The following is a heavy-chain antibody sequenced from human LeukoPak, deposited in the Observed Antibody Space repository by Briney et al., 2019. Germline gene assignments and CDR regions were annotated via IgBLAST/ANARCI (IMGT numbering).Heavy chain of an antibody. Sequence: PSETLSLTCTVSNYSIGSGYFWGWIRQPPGKGLEWIGYMYFSGSTNYNPSLKSRVTISVDTSKNQFSLKLTSVTAADTAVYYCARSMGSDAFDIWGQGTMVTVSS. J-gene: IGHJ3*02. D-gene: IGHD2-8*01. CDR2: MYFSGST. CDR3: ARSMGSDAFDI. V-gene: IGHV4-59*01. CDR1: NYSIGSGYF.